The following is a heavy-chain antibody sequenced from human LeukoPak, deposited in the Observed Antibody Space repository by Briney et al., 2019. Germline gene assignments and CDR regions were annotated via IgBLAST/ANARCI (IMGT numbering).Heavy chain of an antibody. Sequence: ASVKVSCKASGYTFTGYYMHWVRHAPGQGLEWMGWINPNSGGTNYAQKFQGRVTMTRDTSISTAYMELSRLRSDDTAVYYCARAGRITGTIYYFDYWGQGTLVTVSS. J-gene: IGHJ4*02. CDR2: INPNSGGT. CDR1: GYTFTGYY. D-gene: IGHD1-7*01. CDR3: ARAGRITGTIYYFDY. V-gene: IGHV1-2*02.